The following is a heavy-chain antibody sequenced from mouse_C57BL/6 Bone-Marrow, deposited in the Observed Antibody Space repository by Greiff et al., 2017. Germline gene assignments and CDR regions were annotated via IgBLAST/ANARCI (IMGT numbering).Heavy chain of an antibody. CDR3: ARSTPPDYAMDY. Sequence: QVQLKESGAELARPGASVKMSCKASGYTFTSYTMHWVKQRPGQGLEWIGYINPSSGYTKYNQKFKDKATLTADKSSSTAYMQLSSLSSEDSAVYYCARSTPPDYAMDYWGQGTSVTVSS. J-gene: IGHJ4*01. CDR1: GYTFTSYT. D-gene: IGHD6-1*01. V-gene: IGHV1-4*01. CDR2: INPSSGYT.